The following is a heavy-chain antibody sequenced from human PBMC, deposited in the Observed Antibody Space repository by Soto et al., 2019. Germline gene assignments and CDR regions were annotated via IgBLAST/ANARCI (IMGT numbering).Heavy chain of an antibody. J-gene: IGHJ4*02. Sequence: SETLSVTCTVAAGSIRSNTYFWGWIRQPPGKGLEWIGNIFYTGSTYHNPSLKSRVTISIDTSKKQFSLKLSSVTAADTAVYYCARRDSRMVMGYFDYWGQGTLVTVSS. D-gene: IGHD5-18*01. CDR2: IFYTGST. CDR3: ARRDSRMVMGYFDY. CDR1: AGSIRSNTYF. V-gene: IGHV4-39*07.